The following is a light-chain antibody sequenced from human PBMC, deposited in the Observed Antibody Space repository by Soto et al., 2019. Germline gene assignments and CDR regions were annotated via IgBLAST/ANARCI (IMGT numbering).Light chain of an antibody. CDR3: SSYTSSSTWV. V-gene: IGLV2-14*01. CDR2: DVS. Sequence: QSALTQPASVSGSPGQSIAISCTGTSSDVGDYNYVSWYQQHPGKTPNLMIYDVSNRPSGVSNRFSGSKSGNTASLTISGLQAEDEADYYCSSYTSSSTWVFGGGTKVTVL. J-gene: IGLJ3*02. CDR1: SSDVGDYNY.